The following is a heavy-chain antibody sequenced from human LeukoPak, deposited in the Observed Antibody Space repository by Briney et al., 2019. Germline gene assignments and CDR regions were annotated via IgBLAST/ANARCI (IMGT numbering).Heavy chain of an antibody. CDR1: GYSFSSYW. V-gene: IGHV5-51*01. CDR2: IYPGDSDT. Sequence: GESLKISCQGSGYSFSSYWIGWVCQMPGKGLEWMGIIYPGDSDTRYSPSFQGQVTISADKSISTAYLQWSSLKASDTAMYYCARRNYYDSSGYSDYWGQGTLVTVSS. CDR3: ARRNYYDSSGYSDY. D-gene: IGHD3-22*01. J-gene: IGHJ4*02.